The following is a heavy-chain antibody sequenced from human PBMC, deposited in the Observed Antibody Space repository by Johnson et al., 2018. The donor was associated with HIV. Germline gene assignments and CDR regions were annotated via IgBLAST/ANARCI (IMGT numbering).Heavy chain of an antibody. Sequence: QVQLVESGGGVVQPGRSLRLSCAASGFTFSSYAMHWVRQAPGKGLEWVAVISYDGSNKYYADSVKGRFTISRDNSKNTLYLQMNSLRAEDTAVYYCARDAPDSGSYHAFDIWGQGTMVTASS. D-gene: IGHD1-26*01. CDR2: ISYDGSNK. CDR3: ARDAPDSGSYHAFDI. J-gene: IGHJ3*02. V-gene: IGHV3-30*04. CDR1: GFTFSSYA.